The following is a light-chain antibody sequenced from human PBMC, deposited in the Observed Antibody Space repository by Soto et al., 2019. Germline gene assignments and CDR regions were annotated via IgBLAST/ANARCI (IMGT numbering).Light chain of an antibody. CDR1: QTVSTY. J-gene: IGKJ2*01. V-gene: IGKV3-11*01. CDR3: QQRVIWPPT. Sequence: EVVLTQSPATLSLSPGEGATLSCRTSQTVSTYLAWYQHKPGQAPRLLIYDASIRDTGIAARFTGSGSGTDFTLTISSLETEDSAVYYCQQRVIWPPTFGQGTRLEI. CDR2: DAS.